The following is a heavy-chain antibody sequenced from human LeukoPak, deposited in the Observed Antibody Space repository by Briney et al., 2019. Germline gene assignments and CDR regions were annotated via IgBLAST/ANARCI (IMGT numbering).Heavy chain of an antibody. CDR1: GGSISSGGYY. CDR2: IYYSGST. Sequence: SETLSLTCTVSGGSISSGGYYWSWIRQHPGKGLEWIGYIYYSGSTYYNPSLKSRVTISVDTSKNQFSLKVSSVIAADTAVYYCASSVYGHYFDYWGLGSLLTVSS. J-gene: IGHJ4*01. CDR3: ASSVYGHYFDY. D-gene: IGHD3-10*01. V-gene: IGHV4-31*03.